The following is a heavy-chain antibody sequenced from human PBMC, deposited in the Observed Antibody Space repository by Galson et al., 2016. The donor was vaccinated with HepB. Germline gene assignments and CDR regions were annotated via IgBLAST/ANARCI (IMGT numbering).Heavy chain of an antibody. CDR1: GYTFFNYY. CDR2: INPSSGST. Sequence: SVKVSCKASGYTFFNYYIHWVRQAPGQGLEWMAMINPSSGSTIYAREFQGKISVTRDTASVPSDTSTGTVHLFLSSLRHEDTAVYYCARLSGTLTGYDNFGNLRGYFDLWGRGSLVTVSS. J-gene: IGHJ2*01. D-gene: IGHD3-9*01. CDR3: ARLSGTLTGYDNFGNLRGYFDL. V-gene: IGHV1-46*01.